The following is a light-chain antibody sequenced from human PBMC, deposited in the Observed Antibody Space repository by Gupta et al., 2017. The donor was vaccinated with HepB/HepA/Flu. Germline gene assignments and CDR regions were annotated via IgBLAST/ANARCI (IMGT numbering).Light chain of an antibody. Sequence: QAVVTQPSSLSASPGASPSLTCTLRSGINVGTYNIYCYQHKPGSPPHFPPRYIADSDKQQGSGVPGRFAGSKYASATAVILIISELQAEDDYYYYSMNWNSSALVFGGGTKLTVL. J-gene: IGLJ3*02. CDR2: YIADSDK. CDR1: SGINVGTYN. CDR3: MNWNSSALV. V-gene: IGLV5-45*02.